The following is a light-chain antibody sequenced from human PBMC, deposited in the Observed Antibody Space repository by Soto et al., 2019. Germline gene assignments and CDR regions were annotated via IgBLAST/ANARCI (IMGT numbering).Light chain of an antibody. CDR2: RAS. J-gene: IGKJ5*01. CDR1: QTIYSN. CDR3: QQYNNWS. V-gene: IGKV3-15*01. Sequence: IGMAQSPATLSVSPGERATLSCRASQTIYSNVAWYQQRPGQPPRLLIYRASTRATGIPARFSGSGSGTEFTLTISSLQSEDFAVYYCQQYNNWSFGQGTRLEI.